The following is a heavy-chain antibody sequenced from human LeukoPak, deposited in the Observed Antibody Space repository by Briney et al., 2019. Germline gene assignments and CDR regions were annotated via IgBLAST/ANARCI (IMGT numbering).Heavy chain of an antibody. D-gene: IGHD6-13*01. CDR2: LYYSGIT. CDR1: GDSIRSSGYH. CDR3: ARQKTIAAAGVCDY. Sequence: SETLSLTCTVSGDSIRSSGYHWGWVRQSPGKGLEWIGSLYYSGITYYNPSLKSRVTISVDTSRTQFSLKLSSVTAADTAMYYCARQKTIAAAGVCDYWGQGTLVTVSS. J-gene: IGHJ4*02. V-gene: IGHV4-39*01.